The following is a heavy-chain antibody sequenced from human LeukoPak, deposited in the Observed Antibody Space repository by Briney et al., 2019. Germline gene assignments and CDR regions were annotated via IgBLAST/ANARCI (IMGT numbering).Heavy chain of an antibody. CDR1: GGSLSGGGFY. CDR2: ISFSGTT. D-gene: IGHD4-17*01. Sequence: SPPLSLPCPVSGGSLSGGGFYWSWIRQHPGKGLEWIGFISFSGTTFYNPSLQIRLIISMDTSKNQFSMRLSSVTAADTAVYYCASSYGDRNYYYGLDFWGQGTTVTVSS. CDR3: ASSYGDRNYYYGLDF. J-gene: IGHJ6*02. V-gene: IGHV4-31*03.